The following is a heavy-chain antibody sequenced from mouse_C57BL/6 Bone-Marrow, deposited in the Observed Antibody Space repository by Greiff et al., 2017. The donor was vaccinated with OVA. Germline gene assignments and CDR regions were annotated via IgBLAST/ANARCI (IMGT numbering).Heavy chain of an antibody. CDR1: GYTFTDYE. J-gene: IGHJ4*01. CDR2: IDPETGGT. V-gene: IGHV1-15*01. CDR3: TRGSSNYYAMDD. Sequence: QVHVKQSGAELVRPGASVTLSCKASGYTFTDYEMHWVKQPPVHGLEWIGAIDPETGGTAYNQPFKGKAILTADKSSRTAYMGLRSLTSEDSAVYYCTRGSSNYYAMDDWGQGTSGTVSS. D-gene: IGHD2-5*01.